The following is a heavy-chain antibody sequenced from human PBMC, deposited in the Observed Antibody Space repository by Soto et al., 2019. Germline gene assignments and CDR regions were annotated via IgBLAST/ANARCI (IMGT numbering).Heavy chain of an antibody. V-gene: IGHV3-7*01. J-gene: IGHJ5*02. CDR1: GFTFSNYW. CDR2: IKQDGSEK. CDR3: ARDAWFDL. Sequence: EVQLVEFGGDLVQPGGSLRLSCAASGFTFSNYWMTWVRQAPGKGLEWVANIKQDGSEKYYVDSMKGRFTISRDNARYSLFLQMNSLTDEDTAVYYCARDAWFDLWGQGTLVTVSS.